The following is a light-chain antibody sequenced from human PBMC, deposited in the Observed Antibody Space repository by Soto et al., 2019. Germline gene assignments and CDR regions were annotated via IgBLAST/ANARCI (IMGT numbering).Light chain of an antibody. Sequence: DIVMTQTPLSLSVTPGQPASISCKSSQSLLHSDGKTYLYWYLQKPGQPPQLLMAEVSNRFSGXQXXFSGGWSGTDLTLKLSRVEAEDVGVYYCRQGIQPRTFGQGNKVEI. CDR1: QSLLHSDGKTY. J-gene: IGKJ1*01. V-gene: IGKV2D-29*01. CDR2: EVS. CDR3: RQGIQPRT.